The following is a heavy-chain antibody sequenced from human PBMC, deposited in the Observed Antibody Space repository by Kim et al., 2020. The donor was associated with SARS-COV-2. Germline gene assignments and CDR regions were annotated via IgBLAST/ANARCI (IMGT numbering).Heavy chain of an antibody. CDR1: GFTFSSYG. V-gene: IGHV3-33*06. J-gene: IGHJ4*02. CDR3: AKSGADYYGSGPIDY. CDR2: IWYDGSNK. D-gene: IGHD3-10*01. Sequence: GGSLRLSCAASGFTFSSYGMHWVRQAPGKGLEWVAVIWYDGSNKYYADSVKGRFTISTDNSKNTLYLQMNSLRAEDTAVYYCAKSGADYYGSGPIDYWGQGTLVTVSS.